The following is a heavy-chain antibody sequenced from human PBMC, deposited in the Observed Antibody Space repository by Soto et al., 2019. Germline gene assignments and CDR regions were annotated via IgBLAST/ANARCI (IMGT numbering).Heavy chain of an antibody. CDR1: GGSISSGGYS. V-gene: IGHV4-30-2*01. D-gene: IGHD2-15*01. CDR3: ARVYCSGGSCKRGDYFDY. CDR2: IYHSGST. Sequence: PSETLSLTCAVSGGSISSGGYSWSWIRQPPGKGLEWIGYIYHSGSTYYNPPLKSRVTISVDKSKNQFSLKLSSVTAADTAVYYCARVYCSGGSCKRGDYFDYWGQGTLVTVSS. J-gene: IGHJ4*02.